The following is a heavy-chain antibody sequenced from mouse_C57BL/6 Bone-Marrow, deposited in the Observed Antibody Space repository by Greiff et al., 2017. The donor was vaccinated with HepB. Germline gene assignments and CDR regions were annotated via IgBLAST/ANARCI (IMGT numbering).Heavy chain of an antibody. CDR1: GFSLTSYG. CDR3: ARSTMVTTPYFDY. V-gene: IGHV2-2*01. D-gene: IGHD2-2*01. J-gene: IGHJ2*01. Sequence: VQLVESGPGLVQPSQSLSITCTVSGFSLTSYGVHWVRQSPGKGLEWLGVIWSGGSTDYNAAFISRLSIRKDNSKSQVFFKMNSLQADDTAIYYCARSTMVTTPYFDYWGQGTTLTVSS. CDR2: IWSGGST.